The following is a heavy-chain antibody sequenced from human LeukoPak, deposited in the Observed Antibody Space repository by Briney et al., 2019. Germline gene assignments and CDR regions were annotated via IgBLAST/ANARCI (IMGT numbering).Heavy chain of an antibody. D-gene: IGHD2-2*01. CDR3: ARLVVPAAMGHGLDY. Sequence: SETLSLTCTVSGGSISSSSYYWGWIRQPPGKGLEWIGSIYYSGSTYYNPSLRSRVTISADTSKNQFSLKLSSVTAADTAVYYCARLVVPAAMGHGLDYWGQGTMVTVSS. J-gene: IGHJ4*02. CDR2: IYYSGST. V-gene: IGHV4-39*01. CDR1: GGSISSSSYY.